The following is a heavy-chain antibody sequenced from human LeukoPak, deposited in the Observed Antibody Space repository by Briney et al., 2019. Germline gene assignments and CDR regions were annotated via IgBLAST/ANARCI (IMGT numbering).Heavy chain of an antibody. J-gene: IGHJ6*03. CDR2: ISYDGSNK. V-gene: IGHV3-30*18. CDR3: AKGVAARQFLYYYYYMDV. CDR1: GFTFSSYG. Sequence: GRSLRLSCAASGFTFSSYGMHWVRQAPGKGLEWVAVISYDGSNKYYADSVKGRFTISRDNSKNTLYLQMNSLRAEDTAVYYCAKGVAARQFLYYYYYMDVWGKGTTVTVSS. D-gene: IGHD6-6*01.